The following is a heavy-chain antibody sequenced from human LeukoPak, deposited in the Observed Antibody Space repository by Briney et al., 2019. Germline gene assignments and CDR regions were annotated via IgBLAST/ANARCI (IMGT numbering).Heavy chain of an antibody. J-gene: IGHJ4*02. D-gene: IGHD6-13*01. CDR3: ARGGKQQLDFDY. CDR2: IYYSGST. Sequence: KASETLSLTCTVSGGSISSHYWSWIRQPPGKGLEWIGYIYYSGSTNYNPSLKSRVTMSVDTSKNQFSLKLSSVTAADTAVYYCARGGKQQLDFDYWGQGTLVTVSS. CDR1: GGSISSHY. V-gene: IGHV4-59*11.